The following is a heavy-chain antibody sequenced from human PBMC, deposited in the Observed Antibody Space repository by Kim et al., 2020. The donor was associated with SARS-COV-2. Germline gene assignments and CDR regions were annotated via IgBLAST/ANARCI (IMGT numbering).Heavy chain of an antibody. Sequence: YNPSLKSRVTISVDTSKNQFSLKLSSVTAADTAVYYCARIDSSGGYYFDYWGQGTLVTVSS. CDR3: ARIDSSGGYYFDY. J-gene: IGHJ4*02. D-gene: IGHD3-22*01. V-gene: IGHV4-31*02.